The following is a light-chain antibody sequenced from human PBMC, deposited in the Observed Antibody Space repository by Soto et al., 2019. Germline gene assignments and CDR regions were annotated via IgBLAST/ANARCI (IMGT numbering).Light chain of an antibody. J-gene: IGKJ5*01. Sequence: EMVTSQPPATLSVSPGKRATLSCRASQSVSNNYLAWYQQKPGQAPRRLIYGASSRATGIPDRFSGSGSGTDFTLTISRLEPEDFAVYYCQQYSTSPTLGEGTRLEI. CDR1: QSVSNNY. V-gene: IGKV3-20*01. CDR3: QQYSTSPT. CDR2: GAS.